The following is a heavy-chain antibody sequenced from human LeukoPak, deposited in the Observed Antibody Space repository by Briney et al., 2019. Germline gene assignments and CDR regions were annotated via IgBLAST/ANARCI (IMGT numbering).Heavy chain of an antibody. V-gene: IGHV1-69*05. Sequence: SVKVSCKTSGGTFNNSAISWVRQALGQGLEWLGAIMPLFGTAGYAQKFQGRVTITKHESTRTVYLELTSLTSDDTAVYYCARDVHGDYGSGWFDPWGQGTLVTVSS. D-gene: IGHD4-17*01. CDR3: ARDVHGDYGSGWFDP. J-gene: IGHJ5*02. CDR2: IMPLFGTA. CDR1: GGTFNNSA.